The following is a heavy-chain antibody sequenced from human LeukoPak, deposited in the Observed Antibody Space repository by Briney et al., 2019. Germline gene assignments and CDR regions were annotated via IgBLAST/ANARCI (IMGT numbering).Heavy chain of an antibody. V-gene: IGHV1-58*01. CDR1: GFTFTSSA. CDR3: AAPSLYYYGSGSYYNRDNWFDP. D-gene: IGHD3-10*01. CDR2: IVVGRGNT. J-gene: IGHJ5*02. Sequence: GTSVKVSCKASGFTFTSSAVQWVRQARGQRLEWIGWIVVGRGNTNYAQKFQERVTITRDMSTSTAYMELTSLRSEDAAVYYCAAPSLYYYGSGSYYNRDNWFDPWGQGTLVTVSS.